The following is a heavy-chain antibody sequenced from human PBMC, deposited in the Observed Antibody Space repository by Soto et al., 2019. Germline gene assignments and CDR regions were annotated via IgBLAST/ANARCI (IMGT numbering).Heavy chain of an antibody. J-gene: IGHJ4*02. Sequence: QVHLVESGGGVVRPGVSLRLSCAASGFTFSTHAMHWVRQAPGKGLEWVALISYDGTTKYYADSVKGRFTISRDNSKNTLYLQMNSLRGEDMAIYYCARDRPYSSSWYPEYWGQGTLVTVSS. CDR3: ARDRPYSSSWYPEY. D-gene: IGHD6-13*01. CDR1: GFTFSTHA. V-gene: IGHV3-30-3*01. CDR2: ISYDGTTK.